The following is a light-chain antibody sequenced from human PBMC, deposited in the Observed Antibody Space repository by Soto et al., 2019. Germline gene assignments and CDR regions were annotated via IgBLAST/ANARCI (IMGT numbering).Light chain of an antibody. J-gene: IGKJ1*01. CDR2: AAS. Sequence: DIQMTQSPSTLSAYVGDRVTITCRASQSVNGWLAWYQQKPGKAPKLLIYAASNLESGVPSRFSGSGSGTEFTLTISSLQPDDSVTYYCQRYNSNPWTFGQGTKVEVK. V-gene: IGKV1-5*01. CDR1: QSVNGW. CDR3: QRYNSNPWT.